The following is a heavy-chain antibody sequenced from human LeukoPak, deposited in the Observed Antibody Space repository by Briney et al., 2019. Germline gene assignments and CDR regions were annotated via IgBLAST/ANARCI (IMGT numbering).Heavy chain of an antibody. Sequence: GASVKVSCKASGGTFSSYAISWVRQAPGQGLEWMGRIIPILGIANYAQKFQGRVTITADKSTSTAYMELSSLSSEDTAVYYCASTHYYDSSGYYVDYWGQGTLVTVSS. D-gene: IGHD3-22*01. J-gene: IGHJ4*02. CDR1: GGTFSSYA. CDR2: IIPILGIA. V-gene: IGHV1-69*04. CDR3: ASTHYYDSSGYYVDY.